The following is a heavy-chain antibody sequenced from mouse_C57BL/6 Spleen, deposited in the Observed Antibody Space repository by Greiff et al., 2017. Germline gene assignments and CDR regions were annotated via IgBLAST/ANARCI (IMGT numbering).Heavy chain of an antibody. CDR3: ARGDYYGSSQFFDY. Sequence: QVQLQQPGAELVKPGASVKMSCKASGYTFTSYWITWVKQRPGQGLEWIGDIYPGSGSTNYNEKFKSKATLTVDTSSSTAYMQLSSLTSEDSAVYYCARGDYYGSSQFFDYWGQGTTLTVSS. D-gene: IGHD1-1*01. CDR1: GYTFTSYW. V-gene: IGHV1-55*01. CDR2: IYPGSGST. J-gene: IGHJ2*01.